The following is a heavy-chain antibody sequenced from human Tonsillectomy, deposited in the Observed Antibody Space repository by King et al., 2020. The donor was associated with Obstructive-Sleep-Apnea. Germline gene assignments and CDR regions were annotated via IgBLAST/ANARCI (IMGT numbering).Heavy chain of an antibody. CDR1: GGSISNYY. D-gene: IGHD5-12*01. Sequence: QLQESGPGLLKPSETLSLTCTVSGGSISNYYWSWIRQPPGKGLEWIGYMYYSGNTNYNPSLKSRVTISVDTSEIQFSLRLRAVTAAATAVYYCARHRGGEDSGGYGDYFDYWGQGTLVTVSP. CDR2: MYYSGNT. V-gene: IGHV4-59*08. CDR3: ARHRGGEDSGGYGDYFDY. J-gene: IGHJ4*02.